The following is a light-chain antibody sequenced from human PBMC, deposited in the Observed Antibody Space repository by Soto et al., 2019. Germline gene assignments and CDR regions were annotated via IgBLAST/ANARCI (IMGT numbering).Light chain of an antibody. J-gene: IGKJ1*01. CDR1: QSVSIW. CDR3: QQYNSYSRT. Sequence: DIQMTQSPSTLSASVGDRVTITCRASQSVSIWLAWYQQKPGKAPKLLIYTASSLDSGVPSRFSGSGSGTEFTLTISGLQPDDFATYYCQQYNSYSRTFGQGTKVEVK. CDR2: TAS. V-gene: IGKV1-5*03.